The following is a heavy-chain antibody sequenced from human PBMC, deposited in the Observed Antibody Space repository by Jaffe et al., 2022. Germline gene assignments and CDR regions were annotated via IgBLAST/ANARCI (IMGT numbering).Heavy chain of an antibody. D-gene: IGHD1-26*01. V-gene: IGHV4-38-2*01. Sequence: QVQLQESGPGLVKPSETLSLTCVVSGYSISSGFYWGWIRQPPGKGLEWIGSIHHSGSTYYNPSLKSRVTIFVDTSKNQFSLKLSSVTAADTAVYYCASIGMDRGWGFDNWGQGTLVTVSS. J-gene: IGHJ4*02. CDR1: GYSISSGFY. CDR3: ASIGMDRGWGFDN. CDR2: IHHSGST.